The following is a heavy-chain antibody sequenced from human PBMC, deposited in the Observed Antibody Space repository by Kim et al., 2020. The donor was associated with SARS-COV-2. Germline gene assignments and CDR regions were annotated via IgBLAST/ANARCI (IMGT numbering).Heavy chain of an antibody. CDR3: ARDDRKNIYGSGLGYFCHGMDV. Sequence: GGSLRLSCAASAFTFNTYAMHWVRQAPGKGLEWVSFISIGGSNLYYADSVKGRFTISRDNAKNSLYLQMNSLRTEDTAVYYCARDDRKNIYGSGLGYFCHGMDVWGQGTTVTVSS. CDR2: ISIGGSNL. V-gene: IGHV3-48*01. D-gene: IGHD3-10*01. CDR1: AFTFNTYA. J-gene: IGHJ6*02.